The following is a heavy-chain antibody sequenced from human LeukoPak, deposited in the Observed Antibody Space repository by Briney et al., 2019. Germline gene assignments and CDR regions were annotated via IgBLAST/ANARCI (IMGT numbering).Heavy chain of an antibody. J-gene: IGHJ6*03. CDR2: ISGSGGST. Sequence: GGSLRLSCAASGFTFSSYAMSWVRQAPGKGLEWVSAISGSGGSTYYADSVKGRFTISRDNSKNTLYLQMNSLRAEDTAVYYCAKAGEAARRLYYYYYMDVWGKGTTVTVSS. D-gene: IGHD6-6*01. CDR3: AKAGEAARRLYYYYYMDV. V-gene: IGHV3-23*01. CDR1: GFTFSSYA.